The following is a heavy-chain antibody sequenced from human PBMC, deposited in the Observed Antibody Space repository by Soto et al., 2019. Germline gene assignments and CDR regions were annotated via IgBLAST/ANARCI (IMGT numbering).Heavy chain of an antibody. CDR1: GFTFINYN. J-gene: IGHJ5*02. Sequence: PGGSLSLSCVASGFTFINYNMNWVRQAPGKGLEWVSHISGISICIHYSDAVRGRFTTSRDNAKNSVYLQMDSLRVEPTPVYYCAREGALKPFSSWGQGPPVTVPP. V-gene: IGHV3-21*01. CDR3: AREGALKPFSS. CDR2: ISGISICI.